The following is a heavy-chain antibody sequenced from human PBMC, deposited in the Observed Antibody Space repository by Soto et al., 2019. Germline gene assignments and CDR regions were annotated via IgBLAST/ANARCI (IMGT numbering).Heavy chain of an antibody. CDR1: GFTFSNYA. Sequence: QVHLVESGGTVVQPGRSLRLACAASGFTFSNYAMHWVRQAPGKGLEWVAVISYNGRQTHYPDSVKGRFTIARDNSKNTLNLQMNSLSAEDTAIYYCATEGADSSRTSDAFDIWGQGTMVTVSS. CDR3: ATEGADSSRTSDAFDI. V-gene: IGHV3-30*04. D-gene: IGHD2-21*02. J-gene: IGHJ3*02. CDR2: ISYNGRQT.